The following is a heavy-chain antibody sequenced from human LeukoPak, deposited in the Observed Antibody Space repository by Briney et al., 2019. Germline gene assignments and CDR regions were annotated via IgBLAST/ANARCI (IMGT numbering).Heavy chain of an antibody. Sequence: GGSLRLSCAASGFTFSSYWMSWVRQAPGKGLEWVANIKQDGSEKYYVDSVKGRFTISRDNAKNSLYLQMNSLRAEDTAVYYCARDLNSGYDPGLEDYWGQGTLVTVSS. D-gene: IGHD5-12*01. J-gene: IGHJ4*02. CDR1: GFTFSSYW. V-gene: IGHV3-7*01. CDR3: ARDLNSGYDPGLEDY. CDR2: IKQDGSEK.